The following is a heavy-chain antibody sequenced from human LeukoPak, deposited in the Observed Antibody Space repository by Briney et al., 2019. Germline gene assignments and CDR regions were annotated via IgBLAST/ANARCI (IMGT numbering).Heavy chain of an antibody. J-gene: IGHJ4*02. CDR1: GFTFSSYA. CDR3: PPCDY. CDR2: ISYDGSNK. V-gene: IGHV3-30-3*01. Sequence: PGGSLRLSCAASGFTFSSYATHWVRQAPGKGLEWVAVISYDGSNKYYADSVKGRFTISRDNSKNTLYLQMNSLRAEDTALYYCPPCDYWARGPLVTVPS.